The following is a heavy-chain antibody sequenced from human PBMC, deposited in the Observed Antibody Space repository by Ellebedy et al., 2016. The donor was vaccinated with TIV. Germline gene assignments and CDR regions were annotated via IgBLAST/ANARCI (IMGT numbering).Heavy chain of an antibody. CDR1: GYNFPIYW. CDR3: ARRADGYRGYDVLGY. D-gene: IGHD5-12*01. Sequence: GGSLRLSXQGSGYNFPIYWIAWVRQIPGKGLEWMGIIYPGDSDTRYSPSFQGQVTISADKSINTAYLQWSSLKASDTAIYYCARRADGYRGYDVLGYWGQGTLVTVSS. J-gene: IGHJ4*02. CDR2: IYPGDSDT. V-gene: IGHV5-51*01.